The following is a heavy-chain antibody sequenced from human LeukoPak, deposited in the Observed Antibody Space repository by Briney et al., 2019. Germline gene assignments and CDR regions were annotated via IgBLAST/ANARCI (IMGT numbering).Heavy chain of an antibody. D-gene: IGHD6-13*01. CDR1: GFTFDDYT. J-gene: IGHJ4*02. Sequence: PGGALRLSCAASGFTFDDYTMHWVRQAPGKGLEGVSLISWDGGSTYYADSVKGRFTISRDNSKNSLYLQMNSLRTEDTALYYCAKAAAGLYYFDYWGQGTLVTVSS. CDR2: ISWDGGST. CDR3: AKAAAGLYYFDY. V-gene: IGHV3-43*01.